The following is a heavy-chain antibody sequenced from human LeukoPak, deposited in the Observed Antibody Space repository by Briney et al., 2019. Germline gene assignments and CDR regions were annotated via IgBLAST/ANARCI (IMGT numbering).Heavy chain of an antibody. J-gene: IGHJ6*03. D-gene: IGHD6-6*01. Sequence: SETLSLTRTVSGGSISSYYWSWIRQPPGKGLEWIGYIYYSGRTNYNPPLKSRVTISADTSRNQFSLKLSSVTAADTAVYYCARGEYSSSYYYYYYMDVWAKGTTVTVSS. CDR1: GGSISSYY. V-gene: IGHV4-59*01. CDR3: ARGEYSSSYYYYYYMDV. CDR2: IYYSGRT.